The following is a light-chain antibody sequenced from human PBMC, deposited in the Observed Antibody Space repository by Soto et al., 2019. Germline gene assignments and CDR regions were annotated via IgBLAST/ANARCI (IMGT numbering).Light chain of an antibody. Sequence: EIVLTQSPGTLSLSPGERATLSCRASQSVSSAYLAWYQHKPGQPPTLLTYAASSRVTGIPDRFSGSGSGTDFTLTISSLEPEDLAVYYCQQYCSSSPWTFGQGTKVEIK. V-gene: IGKV3-20*01. CDR1: QSVSSAY. CDR3: QQYCSSSPWT. CDR2: AAS. J-gene: IGKJ1*01.